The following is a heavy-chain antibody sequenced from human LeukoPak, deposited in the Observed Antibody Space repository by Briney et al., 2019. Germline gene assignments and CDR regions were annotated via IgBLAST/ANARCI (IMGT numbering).Heavy chain of an antibody. Sequence: SVKVSCKASGGTFSSYAISWVRQAPGQGLGWMGGIIPIFGTANYAQKFQGRVTITAEESTSTAYMELSSLRSEDTAVYYCASHYYDSSGYYYGFDYWGQGTLVTVSS. D-gene: IGHD3-22*01. CDR1: GGTFSSYA. J-gene: IGHJ4*02. V-gene: IGHV1-69*13. CDR2: IIPIFGTA. CDR3: ASHYYDSSGYYYGFDY.